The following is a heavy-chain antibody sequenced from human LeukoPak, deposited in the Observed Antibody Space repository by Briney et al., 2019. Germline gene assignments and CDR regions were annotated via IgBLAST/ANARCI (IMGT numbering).Heavy chain of an antibody. J-gene: IGHJ4*02. CDR2: IRYDGSNK. V-gene: IGHV3-30*02. CDR3: AKLIFLIAVAGEFDY. CDR1: GFTFSSYG. D-gene: IGHD6-19*01. Sequence: GGSLRLSCAASGFTFSSYGMHWVRQAPGKGLEWVAFIRYDGSNKYYADSVKGRFTISRDNSKNTLYLQMNSLRAEDTAVYYCAKLIFLIAVAGEFDYWGQGTLVTVSS.